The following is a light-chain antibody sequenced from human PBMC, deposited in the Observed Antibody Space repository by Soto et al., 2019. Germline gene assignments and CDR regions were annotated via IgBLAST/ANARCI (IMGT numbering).Light chain of an antibody. CDR3: SSYTSSSTLFYV. Sequence: QSALTQPASVSGSPGQSITISCTGTSSDVGGYNYVSWFQHHPGKATKLMIYEVSNRPSRVSNRFSGSKSGNTASLTISGLQAEDEADYYCSSYTSSSTLFYVFGTGTKLTVL. CDR1: SSDVGGYNY. CDR2: EVS. V-gene: IGLV2-14*01. J-gene: IGLJ1*01.